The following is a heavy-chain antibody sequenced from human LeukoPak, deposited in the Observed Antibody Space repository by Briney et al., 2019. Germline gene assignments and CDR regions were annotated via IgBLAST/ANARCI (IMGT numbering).Heavy chain of an antibody. D-gene: IGHD2-15*01. V-gene: IGHV1-69*06. CDR3: ARDLCSGGSCYSHY. Sequence: SVKVSCKASGGTFSSYAISWVRQAPGQGLEWMGGIIPIFGTANYAQKFQGRVTITADKSTSTAYMELSSLRSEDTAVYYCARDLCSGGSCYSHYWGQGTLVTVSS. CDR2: IIPIFGTA. J-gene: IGHJ4*02. CDR1: GGTFSSYA.